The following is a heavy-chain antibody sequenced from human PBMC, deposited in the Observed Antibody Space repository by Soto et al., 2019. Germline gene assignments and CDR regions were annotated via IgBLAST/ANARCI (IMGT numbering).Heavy chain of an antibody. V-gene: IGHV3-23*01. CDR3: AKDQGSSWYEIDY. Sequence: EVQLLESGGGLVQPGGSLRLSCAASGFTFSNDAVTWVRQAPGKGLEWVSTISGSGGSTYYADSVKGRFTISRDNSKNTLYLQINSLGAEDTAVYYCAKDQGSSWYEIDYWGQGTLVTVSS. J-gene: IGHJ4*02. D-gene: IGHD6-13*01. CDR2: ISGSGGST. CDR1: GFTFSNDA.